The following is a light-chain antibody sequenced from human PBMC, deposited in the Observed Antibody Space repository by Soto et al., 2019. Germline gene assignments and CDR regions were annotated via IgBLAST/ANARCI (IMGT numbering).Light chain of an antibody. CDR3: VSYTDTDTLV. V-gene: IGLV2-14*01. J-gene: IGLJ1*01. CDR1: NTDVGQDKS. Sequence: QSALTQPASVSGSRGQSIIISCVGRNTDVGQDKSVSWYQQGPGKAPKLLIFEVTNRPSGVSNRFSGSRSGNTASLTISGLQPDDEGDYFCVSYTDTDTLVFGTGTNVTVL. CDR2: EVT.